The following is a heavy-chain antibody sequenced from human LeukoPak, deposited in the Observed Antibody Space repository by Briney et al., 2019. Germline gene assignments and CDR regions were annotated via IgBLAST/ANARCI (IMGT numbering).Heavy chain of an antibody. V-gene: IGHV3-66*01. CDR1: GLTVSNNY. Sequence: PGGSLRLSCAASGLTVSNNYMGWVRQAPGKGLEWVSVIYVDETTYYADSVKGRFTISRDNSKNTLYLQIYSLRAEDTAVYYCATGGAYFDYWGQGTLVTVSS. J-gene: IGHJ4*02. D-gene: IGHD1-1*01. CDR3: ATGGAYFDY. CDR2: IYVDETT.